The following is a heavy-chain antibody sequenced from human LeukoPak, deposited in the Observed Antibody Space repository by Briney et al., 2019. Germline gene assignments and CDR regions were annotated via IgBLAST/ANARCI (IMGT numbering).Heavy chain of an antibody. CDR1: GFTFSSYG. CDR2: IRYDGSNK. Sequence: GGSLRLSCAASGFTFSSYGMHWVRQAPGKGLEWVAFIRYDGSNKYYADSVKGRFTISRDNSKNTLYLQMNSLRAEDTAVYYCATLNSIHVLRFLEWLSGWGQGTLVTVSS. D-gene: IGHD3-3*01. V-gene: IGHV3-30*02. J-gene: IGHJ4*02. CDR3: ATLNSIHVLRFLEWLSG.